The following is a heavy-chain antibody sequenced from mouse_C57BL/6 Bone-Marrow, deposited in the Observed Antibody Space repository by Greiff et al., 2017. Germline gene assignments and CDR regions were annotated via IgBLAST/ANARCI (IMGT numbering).Heavy chain of an antibody. CDR1: GYTFTSYW. J-gene: IGHJ4*01. Sequence: QVQLQQPGAELVKPGASVKMSCKASGYTFTSYWITWVKQRPGQGLEWIGDIYRGSGSTNYNEKFKSKATLTVDTSSSTACMQLSSLTSEDSAVYYCAREEMAGTLYAMDYWGQGTSVTVSS. CDR3: AREEMAGTLYAMDY. CDR2: IYRGSGST. V-gene: IGHV1-55*01. D-gene: IGHD4-1*01.